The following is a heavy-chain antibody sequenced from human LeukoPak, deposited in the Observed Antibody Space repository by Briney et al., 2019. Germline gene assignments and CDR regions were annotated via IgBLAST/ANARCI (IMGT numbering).Heavy chain of an antibody. CDR1: GYTFTSYG. J-gene: IGHJ5*02. V-gene: IGHV1-18*01. CDR3: ARVPPTQYSSSSHPNWFDP. Sequence: ASVKVSCKASGYTFTSYGISWVRQAPGQGLEWTGWISAYNGNTNYAQKLQGRVTMTTDTSTSTAYMELRSLRSDDTAVYYCARVPPTQYSSSSHPNWFDPWGQGTLVTVSS. CDR2: ISAYNGNT. D-gene: IGHD6-6*01.